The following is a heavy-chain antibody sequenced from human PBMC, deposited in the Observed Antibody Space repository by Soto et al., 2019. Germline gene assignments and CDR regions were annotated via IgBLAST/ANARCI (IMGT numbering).Heavy chain of an antibody. V-gene: IGHV1-8*01. D-gene: IGHD3-3*01. CDR3: ARVGTIFGVVNWFDP. Sequence: ASVKVSCKASGYTFTSYDINWVRQATGQGLEWMGWMNPNSGNTGYAQKFQGRVTMTRNTSISTAYMELSSLRSEDTAVYYCARVGTIFGVVNWFDPWGQGTLVTVSS. CDR2: MNPNSGNT. J-gene: IGHJ5*02. CDR1: GYTFTSYD.